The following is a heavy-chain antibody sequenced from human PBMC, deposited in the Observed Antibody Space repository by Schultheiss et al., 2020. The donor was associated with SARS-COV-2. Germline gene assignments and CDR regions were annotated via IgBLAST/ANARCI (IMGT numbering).Heavy chain of an antibody. J-gene: IGHJ6*02. V-gene: IGHV4-31*03. Sequence: SETLSLTCTVSGGSISSGGYYWSWIRQHPGKGLEWIGYIYYSGSTYYNPSLKSRVTMSVDMSKNQFSLKLSSVTAADTAVYYCARDLGIAVAGGMDVWGQGTTVTVSS. CDR3: ARDLGIAVAGGMDV. CDR1: GGSISSGGYY. D-gene: IGHD6-19*01. CDR2: IYYSGST.